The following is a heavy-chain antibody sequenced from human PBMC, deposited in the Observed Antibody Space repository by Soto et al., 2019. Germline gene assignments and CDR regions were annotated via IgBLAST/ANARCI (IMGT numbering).Heavy chain of an antibody. D-gene: IGHD6-13*01. CDR2: ISAYNGNT. CDR1: GYTFTTYG. V-gene: IGHV1-18*01. Sequence: ASVKGSCKVSGYTFTTYGISWVRQAPGQGLEWMGWISAYNGNTNYAQKVQGRVTMTTDTSTSTAYMELRSLRPVATAVYYCGRDYRSSWYRWFNPWGQGTLVTVPQ. CDR3: GRDYRSSWYRWFNP. J-gene: IGHJ5*02.